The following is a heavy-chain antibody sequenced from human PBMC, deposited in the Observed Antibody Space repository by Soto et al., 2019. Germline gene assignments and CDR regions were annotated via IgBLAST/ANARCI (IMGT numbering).Heavy chain of an antibody. D-gene: IGHD6-13*01. CDR3: AHRPAAAGSDYFDY. J-gene: IGHJ4*02. CDR2: IYWDDDK. Sequence: SGPTLVNPTQTLTLTCTFSGFSLSTSGVGVGWIRQPPGKALEWLALIYWDDDKRYSPSLKSRLTITKDTSKNQVVLTLTNVDPVDTATYYCAHRPAAAGSDYFDYWGQGTLVTVSS. V-gene: IGHV2-5*02. CDR1: GFSLSTSGVG.